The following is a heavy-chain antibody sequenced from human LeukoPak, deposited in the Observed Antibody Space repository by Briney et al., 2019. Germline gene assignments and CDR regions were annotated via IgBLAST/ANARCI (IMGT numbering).Heavy chain of an antibody. CDR1: GGSISSSSYY. J-gene: IGHJ6*03. Sequence: SETLSLTCTVSGGSISSSSYYWGWIRQPPGKGLEWIGSIYYSGSTYYNPSLKSRVTISVDTSKNQFSLKLSSVTAADTAVYYCARGPPRGKYYYMDVWGKGTTVTVSS. D-gene: IGHD1-1*01. CDR3: ARGPPRGKYYYMDV. V-gene: IGHV4-39*07. CDR2: IYYSGST.